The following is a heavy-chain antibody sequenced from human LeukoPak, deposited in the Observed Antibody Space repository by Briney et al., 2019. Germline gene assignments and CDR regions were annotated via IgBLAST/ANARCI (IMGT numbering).Heavy chain of an antibody. CDR2: IRSKAYGGTT. J-gene: IGHJ6*03. D-gene: IGHD3-3*01. V-gene: IGHV3-49*03. Sequence: PGGSLRLSCTASGFTFGDYAMSWFRQAPGKGLVGVGFIRSKAYGGTTEYAASVKGRFTISRDDSKSIAYLQMNSLKTEDTAVYYCTRPTYYDFWSGYRSNYYYYMDVWGKGTTVTVSS. CDR1: GFTFGDYA. CDR3: TRPTYYDFWSGYRSNYYYYMDV.